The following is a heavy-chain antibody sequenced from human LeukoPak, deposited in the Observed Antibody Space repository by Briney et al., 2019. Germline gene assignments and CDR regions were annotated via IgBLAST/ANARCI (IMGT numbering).Heavy chain of an antibody. J-gene: IGHJ4*02. CDR1: GFILSNYA. V-gene: IGHV3-23*01. D-gene: IGHD6-19*01. Sequence: GGSLRLSCAASGFILSNYAMSWVRQAPGKGPEWVSAVNGSGDTTYYADSVKGRFTISRDNSKNTMYLEMNSLRAEDTAVYYCAKDLRAVAGRGPFDYWGQGTLVTVSS. CDR3: AKDLRAVAGRGPFDY. CDR2: VNGSGDTT.